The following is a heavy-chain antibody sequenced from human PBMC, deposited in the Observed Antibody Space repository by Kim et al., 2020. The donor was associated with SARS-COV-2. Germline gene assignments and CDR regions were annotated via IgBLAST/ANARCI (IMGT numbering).Heavy chain of an antibody. J-gene: IGHJ4*02. Sequence: STSYADSVKGRFTISRDNAKNTLYLQMNSLRAEDTAVYYCATGPYSSSEDYWGQGTLVTVSS. V-gene: IGHV3-74*01. CDR3: ATGPYSSSEDY. CDR2: ST. D-gene: IGHD6-13*01.